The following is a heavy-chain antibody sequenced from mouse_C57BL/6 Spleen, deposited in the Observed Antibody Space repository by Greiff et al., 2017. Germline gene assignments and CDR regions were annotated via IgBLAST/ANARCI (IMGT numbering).Heavy chain of an antibody. CDR3: ARGNWDRFAY. V-gene: IGHV1-80*01. CDR1: GYAFSSFW. Sequence: VQLQESGAELVKPGASVKISCKASGYAFSSFWMNWVKQRPGKGLEWIGQIYPGDGDTNYNGKFKGKATLTADKSSSTAYMQLSSLTSEDSAVYFCARGNWDRFAYWGQGTLVTVSA. J-gene: IGHJ3*01. CDR2: IYPGDGDT. D-gene: IGHD4-1*01.